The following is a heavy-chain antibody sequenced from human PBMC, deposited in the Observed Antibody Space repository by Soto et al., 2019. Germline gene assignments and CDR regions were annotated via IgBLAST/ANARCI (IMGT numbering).Heavy chain of an antibody. J-gene: IGHJ4*02. Sequence: PGGSLRLSCAASGFNFGDYAMHWVRQTPGQGLEWVSGLNWNSVTPGYGDSVKGRFSISRDNGKYALYLQMTSLRPENTAFYYCVKDMSGAYSGPNYDAWGQGTLVTVSS. V-gene: IGHV3-9*01. CDR2: LNWNSVTP. CDR1: GFNFGDYA. CDR3: VKDMSGAYSGPNYDA. D-gene: IGHD1-26*01.